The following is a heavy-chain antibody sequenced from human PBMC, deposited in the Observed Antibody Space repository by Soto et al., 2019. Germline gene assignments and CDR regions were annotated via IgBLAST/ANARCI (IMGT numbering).Heavy chain of an antibody. J-gene: IGHJ4*02. D-gene: IGHD6-13*01. V-gene: IGHV3-66*01. Sequence: EVQLVESGGGLVQPGGSLRLSCAASGFTVSSNYMSWVRQAPGKGLEWVSVIYGGGSTYYADSVKGRFTISRDNSKNTLYLQMNSLRAEDTAVYYCARAHSSSWHDFDYWGQGTLVTVSS. CDR2: IYGGGST. CDR3: ARAHSSSWHDFDY. CDR1: GFTVSSNY.